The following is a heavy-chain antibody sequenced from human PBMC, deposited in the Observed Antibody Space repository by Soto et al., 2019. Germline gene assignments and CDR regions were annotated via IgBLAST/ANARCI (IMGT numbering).Heavy chain of an antibody. V-gene: IGHV3-48*02. Sequence: EVQLVESGGGLVQPGGSLRLSCAASGFTFSSYSMNWVRQAPGKGLEWVSYISSSSSTIYHADSVKGRFTISRDNAKNSLYLQMNSLRDEDTAVYYCARDRSGSRGVFGDYGMDVWGQGTTVTVSS. J-gene: IGHJ6*02. CDR1: GFTFSSYS. CDR2: ISSSSSTI. CDR3: ARDRSGSRGVFGDYGMDV. D-gene: IGHD3-10*01.